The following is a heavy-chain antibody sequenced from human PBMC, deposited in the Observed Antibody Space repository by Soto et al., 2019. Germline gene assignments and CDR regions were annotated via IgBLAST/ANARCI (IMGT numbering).Heavy chain of an antibody. CDR3: ASRDPGTSVDY. V-gene: IGHV4-4*02. CDR2: IYRTGST. Sequence: TSETLSLTSAVSGGSFTSNNWWTWVRQPPGQGLEWIGEIYRTGSTNYNPPLKSRVTISHEKSENQCSLRVTSLTAADTAVYYCASRDPGTSVDYWGQGTLVTVSS. J-gene: IGHJ4*02. D-gene: IGHD1-7*01. CDR1: GGSFTSNNW.